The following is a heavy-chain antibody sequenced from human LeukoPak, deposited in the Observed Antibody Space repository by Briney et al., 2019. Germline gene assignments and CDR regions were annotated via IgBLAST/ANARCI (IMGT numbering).Heavy chain of an antibody. J-gene: IGHJ4*02. V-gene: IGHV3-9*01. Sequence: GGSLRLSGAASGFTFDDYAMHWVRQAPGKGLEWVSGISWNGGSIGYADSVKGRFTISRDNAKNSLYLQMNSLRAEDTALYYCAKGSETTVTTESDYWGQGTLVTVSS. CDR3: AKGSETTVTTESDY. CDR1: GFTFDDYA. D-gene: IGHD4-17*01. CDR2: ISWNGGSI.